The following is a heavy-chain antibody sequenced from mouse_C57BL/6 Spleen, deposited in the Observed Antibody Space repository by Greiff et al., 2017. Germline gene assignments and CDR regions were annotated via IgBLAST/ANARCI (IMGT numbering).Heavy chain of an antibody. V-gene: IGHV1-59*01. CDR1: GYTFTSYW. CDR3: AYYDYDNYAMDY. Sequence: QVQLKQPGAELVRPGTSVKLSCKASGYTFTSYWMHWVKQRPGQGLEWIGVIDPSDSYTNYNQKFKGKATLTVDTSSSTAYMQLSSLTSEDSAVYYCAYYDYDNYAMDYWGQGTSVTVSS. CDR2: IDPSDSYT. D-gene: IGHD2-4*01. J-gene: IGHJ4*01.